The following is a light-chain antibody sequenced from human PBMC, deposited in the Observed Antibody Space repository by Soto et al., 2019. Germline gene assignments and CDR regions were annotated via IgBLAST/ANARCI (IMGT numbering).Light chain of an antibody. CDR2: KTS. J-gene: IGKJ1*01. Sequence: DIHMTQSPSPLSASVGDRVTITCRASQSLTMWLAWYQQKPGKAPNRLIYKTSSIESGVPSRYSGSGSGTKFTLTISSLQPDALATNNCQDRTDYSWTFDQGTKVEV. CDR1: QSLTMW. CDR3: QDRTDYSWT. V-gene: IGKV1-5*03.